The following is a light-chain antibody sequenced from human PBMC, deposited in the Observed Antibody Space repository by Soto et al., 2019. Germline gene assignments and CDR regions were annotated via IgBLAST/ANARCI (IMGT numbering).Light chain of an antibody. Sequence: DIQMTQSPSTLSASVGDRVTITCRASQSVLSWLAWYQQKPGKAPKLLIYKVSSLHSGVPSRFSGSESGPEFTLTIDSLQPDDFATYYCQQYYSYPWTFGQGTKVDIK. CDR3: QQYYSYPWT. V-gene: IGKV1-5*03. J-gene: IGKJ1*01. CDR1: QSVLSW. CDR2: KVS.